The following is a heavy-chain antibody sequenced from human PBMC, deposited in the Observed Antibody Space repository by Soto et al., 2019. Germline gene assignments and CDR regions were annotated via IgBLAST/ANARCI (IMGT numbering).Heavy chain of an antibody. CDR1: GFTFSSYA. CDR2: IYYDGSNK. CDR3: ARASGSGGICYYYFDY. D-gene: IGHD2-15*01. V-gene: IGHV3-33*01. Sequence: QVQLVESGGGVVQPGRSLRLSCAASGFTFSSYAMHWVRQAPGKGLEWVAVIYYDGSNKYYVDSVKGRFTISRDNSKNTLYLQMNSLRAEDTAVYYCARASGSGGICYYYFDYWGQGTLVTVSS. J-gene: IGHJ4*02.